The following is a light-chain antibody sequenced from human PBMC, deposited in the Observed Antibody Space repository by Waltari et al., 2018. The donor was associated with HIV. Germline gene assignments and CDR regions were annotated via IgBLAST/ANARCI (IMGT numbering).Light chain of an antibody. CDR2: RNN. V-gene: IGLV1-47*01. CDR1: SSNIGRNY. Sequence: QSVLTQPPSASGTPGQRVTISCSGSSSNIGRNYVYWYQQLPGTAPKLLIYRNNRRPSGVPDRVSGAKSGTSASLAISGLRSEDEADDYCATWNDSLSGYVFGTGTKVTV. CDR3: ATWNDSLSGYV. J-gene: IGLJ1*01.